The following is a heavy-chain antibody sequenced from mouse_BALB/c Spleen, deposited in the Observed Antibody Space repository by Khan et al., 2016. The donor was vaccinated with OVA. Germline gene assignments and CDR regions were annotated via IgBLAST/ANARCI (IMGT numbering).Heavy chain of an antibody. CDR1: GFTFSSFG. CDR3: ARREGLYAMDY. V-gene: IGHV5-17*02. Sequence: EVELVESGGGLVQPGGSRKLSCAASGFTFSSFGMHWVRQAPEKGLEWVAYISSGSSTIYYADTVKGRFTISRDNHKNTLFLQMTSLRSEDSAMYYCARREGLYAMDYWGQGTSVTVSS. D-gene: IGHD3-3*01. CDR2: ISSGSSTI. J-gene: IGHJ4*01.